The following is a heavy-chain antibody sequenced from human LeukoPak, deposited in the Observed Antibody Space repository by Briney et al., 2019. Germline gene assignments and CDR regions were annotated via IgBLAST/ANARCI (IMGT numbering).Heavy chain of an antibody. V-gene: IGHV4-34*01. J-gene: IGHJ4*02. CDR3: ARGPYDYVWGSYRPRYYFDY. CDR2: INKSGST. CDR1: GGSFSGSY. Sequence: SETLSLTCAVYGGSFSGSYWSWTRQPPGKGREWFGEINKSGSTNYNPSLKSRVTISVDTSKNQFSLKLSSVTAAGTAVYYCARGPYDYVWGSYRPRYYFDYWGQGTLVTVSS. D-gene: IGHD3-16*02.